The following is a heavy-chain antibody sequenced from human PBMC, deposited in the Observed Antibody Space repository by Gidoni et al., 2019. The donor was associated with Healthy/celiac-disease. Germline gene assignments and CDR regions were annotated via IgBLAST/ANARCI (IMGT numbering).Heavy chain of an antibody. CDR1: GFTFSRHA. V-gene: IGHV3-23*01. D-gene: IGHD3-10*01. Sequence: EVQLLESGGGLVQPGGSLRLSCAASGFTFSRHAMSWFRQAPGKGLEWVSAISGSGGSTYYADSVKGRFTISRDNSKNTLYLQMNSLRAEDTAVYYCAKEMGGWFGSDYYYYMDVWGKGTTVTVSS. CDR2: ISGSGGST. J-gene: IGHJ6*03. CDR3: AKEMGGWFGSDYYYYMDV.